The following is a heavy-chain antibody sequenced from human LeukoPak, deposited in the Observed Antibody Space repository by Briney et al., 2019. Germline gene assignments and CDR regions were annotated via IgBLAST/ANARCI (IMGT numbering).Heavy chain of an antibody. Sequence: GESLKISCKASGYSFSKYWISWVRQMPGKGLEWMGRIDPKDSYTNYNPSFGGHVTISADRPISTAYLEWTNLKPSDTAIYYCARGGYSSTWYYWFDPWGQGTLVTVSS. CDR1: GYSFSKYW. D-gene: IGHD6-13*01. J-gene: IGHJ5*02. V-gene: IGHV5-10-1*01. CDR2: IDPKDSYT. CDR3: ARGGYSSTWYYWFDP.